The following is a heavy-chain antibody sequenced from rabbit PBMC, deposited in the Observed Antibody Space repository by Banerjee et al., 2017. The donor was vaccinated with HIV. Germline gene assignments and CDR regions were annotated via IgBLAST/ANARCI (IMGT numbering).Heavy chain of an antibody. D-gene: IGHD1-1*01. J-gene: IGHJ6*01. V-gene: IGHV1S45*01. CDR1: GFSFSNIYW. Sequence: QQQLEESGGGLVKPGGTLTLTCTASGFSFSNIYWICWVRQAPGKGLEWIACVDSGDGDTYYANWAKGRFTISKTSSTTVTLQMTRLTAADTATYFCARDTSSSFSSYGMDLWGPGTLVTVS. CDR2: VDSGDGDT. CDR3: ARDTSSSFSSYGMDL.